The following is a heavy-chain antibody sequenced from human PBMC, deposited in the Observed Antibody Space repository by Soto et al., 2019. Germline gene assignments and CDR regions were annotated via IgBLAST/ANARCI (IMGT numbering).Heavy chain of an antibody. J-gene: IGHJ4*02. CDR1: GLIFSNNG. CDR2: LSYDGSET. Sequence: LRLSCVGSGLIFSNNGMHWVRQTPGKGLEWVAFLSYDGSETFYADSVKGRFTVSRDNSKNTLFLHMRNLRRDDTAVYYCSIVRVADSALDHWGQGTLVTVSS. D-gene: IGHD3-10*02. CDR3: SIVRVADSALDH. V-gene: IGHV3-30*03.